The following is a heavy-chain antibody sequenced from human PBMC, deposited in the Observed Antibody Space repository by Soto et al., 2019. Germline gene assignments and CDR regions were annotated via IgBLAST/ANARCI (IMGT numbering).Heavy chain of an antibody. V-gene: IGHV1-18*01. CDR1: GYTFTSYG. Sequence: ASVKVSCKASGYTFTSYGISWVRQAPGQGLEWMGWISAYNGNTNYAQKLQGRVTMTTDTSTSTAYMELRSLRSDDTAVYYCARDYTSMEVQGVTIFDYWGQGTLVTVSS. CDR2: ISAYNGNT. CDR3: ARDYTSMEVQGVTIFDY. J-gene: IGHJ4*02. D-gene: IGHD3-10*01.